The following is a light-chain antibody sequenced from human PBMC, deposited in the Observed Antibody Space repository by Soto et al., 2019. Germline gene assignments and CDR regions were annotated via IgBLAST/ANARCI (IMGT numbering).Light chain of an antibody. CDR3: QQFASYPLT. CDR1: QSVRSN. Sequence: EIVMTQSPATLSVSPGERATLSCRASQSVRSNLAWYQQKPGQAPTLLIYDASNRATGIQDRFSGGGSGTDFTLTISRLEPEDFAVYYCQQFASYPLTFGGGTKVDIK. CDR2: DAS. J-gene: IGKJ4*01. V-gene: IGKV3-20*01.